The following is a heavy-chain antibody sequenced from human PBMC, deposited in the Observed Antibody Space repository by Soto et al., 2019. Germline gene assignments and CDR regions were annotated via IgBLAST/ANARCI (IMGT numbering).Heavy chain of an antibody. J-gene: IGHJ6*02. CDR2: ISSSGSTI. V-gene: IGHV3-48*03. D-gene: IGHD3-3*01. Sequence: GGSLRLSCAASGFTFSSYEMNWVRQAPGKGLEWVSYISSSGSTIYYADSVKGRFTISRDNAKNSLYLQMNSLRAEDTAVYYCARDHNYDFWSWYPWHYHYRMDVWGQGTPVTVSS. CDR3: ARDHNYDFWSWYPWHYHYRMDV. CDR1: GFTFSSYE.